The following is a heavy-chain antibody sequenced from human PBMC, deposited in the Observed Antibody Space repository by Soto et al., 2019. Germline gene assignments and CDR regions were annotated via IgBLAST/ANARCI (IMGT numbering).Heavy chain of an antibody. Sequence: EVQLVQSRAEVKKPGESLRISCKGSGYNFNNYWINWVRQMPGKGLEWMGRIDPYDSYTNYSPSFQVHVTISVDTSSSTAYLQWSRLKASDTAMYYCERPTLPGVGKYAMDVWGQGTTFTVSS. V-gene: IGHV5-10-1*01. CDR3: ERPTLPGVGKYAMDV. CDR2: IDPYDSYT. CDR1: GYNFNNYW. D-gene: IGHD3-10*01. J-gene: IGHJ6*02.